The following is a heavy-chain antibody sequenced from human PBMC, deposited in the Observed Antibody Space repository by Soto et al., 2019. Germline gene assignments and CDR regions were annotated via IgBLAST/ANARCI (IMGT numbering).Heavy chain of an antibody. Sequence: SETLSLTCTVSGGSISSYYWSWIRQPPGKGLEWIGYIYYSGSTNYNPSLKSRVTISVDTSKNQFSLKLSSVTAADTAVYYCARGNILTGYYAFDIWGQGTMVTVSS. CDR1: GGSISSYY. CDR2: IYYSGST. V-gene: IGHV4-59*01. D-gene: IGHD3-9*01. J-gene: IGHJ3*02. CDR3: ARGNILTGYYAFDI.